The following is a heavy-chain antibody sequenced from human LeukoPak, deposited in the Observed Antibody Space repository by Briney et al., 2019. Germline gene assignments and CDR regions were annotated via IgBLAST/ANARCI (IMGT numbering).Heavy chain of an antibody. V-gene: IGHV1-2*02. CDR2: INPNSGGT. J-gene: IGHJ6*03. D-gene: IGHD2-2*03. Sequence: PWASVKVSCKASGYTFTGYYMHWVRQAPGQGLEWMGWINPNSGGTNYAQKFQGRVTMTRDTSISTAYMELSRLRSDDTAVYYCARDRVDIVVVPAVSYMDVWGKGTTVTVSS. CDR3: ARDRVDIVVVPAVSYMDV. CDR1: GYTFTGYY.